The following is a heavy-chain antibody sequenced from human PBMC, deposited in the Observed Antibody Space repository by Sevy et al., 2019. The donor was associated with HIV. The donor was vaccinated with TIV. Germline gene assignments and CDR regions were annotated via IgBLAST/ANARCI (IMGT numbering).Heavy chain of an antibody. CDR2: IYYTGST. V-gene: IGHV4-59*01. CDR3: TRAPPVRSGDDSLNWFDP. D-gene: IGHD5-12*01. Sequence: SETLCLTCTVSGGSISAYYWSWIRQPPGKALEYVGYIYYTGSTNYNPSLKNRVTMSVDTSKNQFSLKLSSVTAADTAVYYCTRAPPVRSGDDSLNWFDPWGPGTLVTVSS. J-gene: IGHJ5*02. CDR1: GGSISAYY.